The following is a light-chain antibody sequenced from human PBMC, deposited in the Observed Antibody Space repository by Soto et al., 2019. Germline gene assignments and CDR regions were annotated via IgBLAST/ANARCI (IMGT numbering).Light chain of an antibody. CDR2: YDD. CDR1: SSNIGNNA. V-gene: IGLV1-36*01. J-gene: IGLJ2*01. CDR3: AAWDDSLNGHVV. Sequence: QSVLTQPPSVSGAPRQRVTISCSGSSSNIGNNAVNWYQQLPGKAPKLLIYYDDLLPSGVSDRFSGSKSGTSASLAISGLQSGDEADYYCAAWDDSLNGHVVFGGGTKLTVL.